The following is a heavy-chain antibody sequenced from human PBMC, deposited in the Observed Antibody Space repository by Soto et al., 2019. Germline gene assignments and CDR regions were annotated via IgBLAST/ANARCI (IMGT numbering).Heavy chain of an antibody. Sequence: SGPTLVNPTQTLTLTCTFSGFSLSTSGMCVSWIRQPPGKALEWLARIDWDDDKYYSTSLKTRLTISKDTSKNQVVLTMTNMDPVDTATYYCALSNLRGPQGYVSHYDYWGQGTLVTVSS. J-gene: IGHJ4*02. CDR3: ALSNLRGPQGYVSHYDY. V-gene: IGHV2-70*11. CDR1: GFSLSTSGMC. CDR2: IDWDDDK. D-gene: IGHD3-16*01.